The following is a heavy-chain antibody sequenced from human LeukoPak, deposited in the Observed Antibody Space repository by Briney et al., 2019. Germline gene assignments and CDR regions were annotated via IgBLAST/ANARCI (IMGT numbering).Heavy chain of an antibody. V-gene: IGHV3-23*01. J-gene: IGHJ4*02. CDR3: AKAYCSGGSCPY. Sequence: PGGSLRLSCAASGFTFSSYAMSWVRQAPGKGLEWVSAISGSGSTYYADSVKGRFTISRDNSKNTLYLQMNSLRAEDTAVYYCAKAYCSGGSCPYWGQGTLVTVSS. D-gene: IGHD2-15*01. CDR1: GFTFSSYA. CDR2: ISGSGST.